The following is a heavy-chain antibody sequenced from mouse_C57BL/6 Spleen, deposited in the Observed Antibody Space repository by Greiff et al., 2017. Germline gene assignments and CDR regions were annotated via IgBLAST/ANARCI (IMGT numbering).Heavy chain of an antibody. CDR1: GLNFSDYD. J-gene: IGHJ1*03. V-gene: IGHV5-16*01. Sequence: EVQVVESEGGLVQPGSSMKLSCTASGLNFSDYDMAGGRQVPEKGLEWVANINYDGSSTYYLDSLKSRFIISRDNAKNILYLQMSSLKSEDTATYYCARDGSSLWYFDVWGTGTTVTVSS. CDR3: ARDGSSLWYFDV. D-gene: IGHD1-1*01. CDR2: INYDGSST.